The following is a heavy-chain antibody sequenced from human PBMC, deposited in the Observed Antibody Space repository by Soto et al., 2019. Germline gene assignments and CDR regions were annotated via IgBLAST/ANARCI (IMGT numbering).Heavy chain of an antibody. V-gene: IGHV3-30*18. CDR1: GFTSSSYG. D-gene: IGHD3-22*01. CDR2: IEYDGSNK. J-gene: IGHJ4*02. CDR3: AKEMDRYYDSSGYSLQELDY. Sequence: PGGSMRLSCAAFGFTSSSYGMHGVRQATGKGLEWVAVIEYDGSNKDYADSVKGRFAISRDNSKNTLYLQMNFLRAEDTDVDYCAKEMDRYYDSSGYSLQELDYWGQGTLVTVSS.